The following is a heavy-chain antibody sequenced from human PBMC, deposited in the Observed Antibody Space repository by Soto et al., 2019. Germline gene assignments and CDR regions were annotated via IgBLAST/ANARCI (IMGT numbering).Heavy chain of an antibody. Sequence: QLQLQESGPGLVKPSETLSLTCTVSGGSISSSSYYWGWIRQPPGKGLEWIGSIYYSGSTYYNPSRKSRVTISVDTSKNQFSLKLSSVTAADTAVYYCARQTGYYYDSSGYSSPGDFDYWGQGTLVTVSS. V-gene: IGHV4-39*01. CDR3: ARQTGYYYDSSGYSSPGDFDY. CDR2: IYYSGST. J-gene: IGHJ4*02. CDR1: GGSISSSSYY. D-gene: IGHD3-22*01.